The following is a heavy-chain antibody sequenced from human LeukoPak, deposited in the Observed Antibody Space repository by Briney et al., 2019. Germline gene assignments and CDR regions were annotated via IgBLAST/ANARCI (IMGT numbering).Heavy chain of an antibody. CDR1: GFTFSTFT. V-gene: IGHV3-48*04. D-gene: IGHD1-26*01. Sequence: GGSLRLSCAASGFTFSTFTMNWVRQAPGKGLEWVSYISSSGSTIYYADSVKGRFTISRYNAKNSLYLQMNSLRAEDTAVYYCARAPKFRLVGVPKGPFDPWGQGTLVTVSS. J-gene: IGHJ5*02. CDR3: ARAPKFRLVGVPKGPFDP. CDR2: ISSSGSTI.